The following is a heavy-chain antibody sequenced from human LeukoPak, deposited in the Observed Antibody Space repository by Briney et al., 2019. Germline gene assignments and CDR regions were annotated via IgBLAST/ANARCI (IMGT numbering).Heavy chain of an antibody. CDR2: MYYSGSR. CDR1: GGSISSSIHY. D-gene: IGHD6-25*01. J-gene: IGHJ4*02. Sequence: SETLSLTCAVSGGSISSSIHYWAWIRQPPGKGLEWIGSMYYSGSRYYNPSMKSRVTMSLDMSENQLSLKLSSVTAADTAVYYCARKGISATAAAFDYWGQGTLVTVSS. V-gene: IGHV4-39*07. CDR3: ARKGISATAAAFDY.